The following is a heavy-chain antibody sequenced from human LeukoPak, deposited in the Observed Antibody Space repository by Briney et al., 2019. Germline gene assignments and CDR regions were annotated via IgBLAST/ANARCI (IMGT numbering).Heavy chain of an antibody. CDR1: GYTFTSYY. V-gene: IGHV1-46*01. CDR3: ARGGGVYCSGGSCYPGPNWFDP. J-gene: IGHJ5*02. Sequence: ASVKVSCKASGYTFTSYYMRWVRQAPGQGLEWMGIINPSGGSTSYAQKFQGRVTMTRDTSTSTVYMELSSLRSEDTAVYYCARGGGVYCSGGSCYPGPNWFDPWGQGTLVTVSS. D-gene: IGHD2-15*01. CDR2: INPSGGST.